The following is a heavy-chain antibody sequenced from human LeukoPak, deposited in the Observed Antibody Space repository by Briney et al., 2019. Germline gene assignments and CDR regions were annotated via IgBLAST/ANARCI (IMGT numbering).Heavy chain of an antibody. Sequence: ASVKVSCKASGYTFTSYDINWVRQATGQGLEWMGWMNSNSGNTGYAQKFQGRVTMTRNTSISTAYMELSSLRSEDTAVYYCARVARRRGTTLNYWGQGTLVTVSS. J-gene: IGHJ4*02. V-gene: IGHV1-8*01. CDR1: GYTFTSYD. CDR2: MNSNSGNT. D-gene: IGHD4-17*01. CDR3: ARVARRRGTTLNY.